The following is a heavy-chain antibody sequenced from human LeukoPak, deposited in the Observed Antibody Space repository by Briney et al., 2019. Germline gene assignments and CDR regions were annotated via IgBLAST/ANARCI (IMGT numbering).Heavy chain of an antibody. CDR3: ANLNLIPGEDYFDY. CDR1: GFTFSSYA. CDR2: ISSSSSYI. J-gene: IGHJ4*02. D-gene: IGHD2-21*01. Sequence: GGSLRLSCAASGFTFSSYAMSWVRQAPGEGLECVSSISSSSSYIYYADSVKGRFTVSRDNAKKSLYLQMNSLRAEDTAVYYCANLNLIPGEDYFDYWGQGTLVSVSS. V-gene: IGHV3-21*01.